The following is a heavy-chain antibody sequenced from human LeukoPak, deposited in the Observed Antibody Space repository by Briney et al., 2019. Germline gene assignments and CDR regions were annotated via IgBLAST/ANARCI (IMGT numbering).Heavy chain of an antibody. J-gene: IGHJ4*02. V-gene: IGHV4-34*01. D-gene: IGHD5-18*01. CDR1: GGSFSGYY. CDR3: ARIRIQLWLPDYFDY. Sequence: SETLSLTCAVYGGSFSGYYWSWIRQPPGKGLEWIGEINHSGSTNYNPSLNSRVTISVDTSKNQFSLKLSSVTAADTAVYYCARIRIQLWLPDYFDYWGQGTLVTVSS. CDR2: INHSGST.